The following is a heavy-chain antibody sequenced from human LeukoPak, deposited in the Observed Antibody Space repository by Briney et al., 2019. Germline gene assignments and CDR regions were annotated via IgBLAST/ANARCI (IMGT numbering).Heavy chain of an antibody. CDR2: IYHSGYT. CDR1: GGSISSYY. CDR3: ARDRDSSTWYSYFDY. J-gene: IGHJ4*02. Sequence: SETLSLTCTVSGGSISSYYWSWIRQPPGKGLEWIGYIYHSGYTYYNTSLKSRVTISVDGSKNQFSLKLSSVTAADTAVYYCARDRDSSTWYSYFDYWGQGTLVTVSS. D-gene: IGHD6-13*01. V-gene: IGHV4-59*12.